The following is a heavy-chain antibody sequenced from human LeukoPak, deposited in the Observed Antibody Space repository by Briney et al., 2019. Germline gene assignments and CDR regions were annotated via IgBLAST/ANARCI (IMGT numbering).Heavy chain of an antibody. J-gene: IGHJ6*02. V-gene: IGHV4-59*01. Sequence: SETLSLTCTVSGGSISSYYWSWIRQPPGKGLEWIGYIYYSGSTNYNPSLKSRVTISVDTSKNQFSLKLSSVTAADTAVYYCARELAAAASYYGMDVWGQGTTVTVSS. CDR2: IYYSGST. D-gene: IGHD6-13*01. CDR3: ARELAAAASYYGMDV. CDR1: GGSISSYY.